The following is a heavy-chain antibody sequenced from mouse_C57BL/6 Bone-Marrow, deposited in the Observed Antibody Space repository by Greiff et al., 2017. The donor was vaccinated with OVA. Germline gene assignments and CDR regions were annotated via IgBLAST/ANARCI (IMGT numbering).Heavy chain of an antibody. J-gene: IGHJ2*01. D-gene: IGHD1-1*01. V-gene: IGHV1-20*01. CDR3: ARLVYGSSYGY. CDR2: INPYNGDT. CDR1: GYSFTGYF. Sequence: VQLQQSGPELVKPGDSVKISCKASGYSFTGYFMNWVMQSHGKSLEWIGRINPYNGDTYYNQKFKGKATLTVEKSSSAAHMELRSRTSEDSSGYYCARLVYGSSYGYWGQGTTLTVSS.